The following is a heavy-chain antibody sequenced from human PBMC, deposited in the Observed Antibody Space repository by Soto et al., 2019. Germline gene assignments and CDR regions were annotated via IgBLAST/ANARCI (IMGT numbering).Heavy chain of an antibody. D-gene: IGHD2-21*01. CDR1: GYSFTTYW. J-gene: IGHJ6*02. CDR2: IHPGESDT. CDR3: DRHEATYYYYYGMDL. V-gene: IGHV5-51*01. Sequence: GESLKISCKGSGYSFTTYWIGWVRQLPGKGLEWVGIIHPGESDTRYRPSFQGQVTISADMSNSTAYLQWSSQKCSDTAMYYCDRHEATYYYYYGMDLWGQGTAVTVSS.